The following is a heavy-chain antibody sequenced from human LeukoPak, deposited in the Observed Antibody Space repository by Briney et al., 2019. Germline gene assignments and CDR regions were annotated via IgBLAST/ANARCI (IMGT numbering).Heavy chain of an antibody. CDR2: IYISGST. Sequence: SETLSLTCTVSDDSISSGSYYWSWIRQPAGKGLEWIGRIYISGSTGYNPSLKSRFTVSVDTSKKQFSLKLTSVTAADTAVYYCARGAAGTFDYWGQGTLVTVSS. CDR3: ARGAAGTFDY. J-gene: IGHJ4*02. CDR1: DDSISSGSYY. V-gene: IGHV4-61*02. D-gene: IGHD6-13*01.